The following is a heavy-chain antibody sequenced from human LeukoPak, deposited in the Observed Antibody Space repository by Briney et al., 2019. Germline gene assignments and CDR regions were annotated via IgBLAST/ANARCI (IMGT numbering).Heavy chain of an antibody. J-gene: IGHJ4*02. D-gene: IGHD5-24*01. CDR3: ARGRHGYNDEWAYYFDY. CDR2: ITSSGSDV. Sequence: GGSLRLSCAASGFTFSDFYMTWIRQAPGKGLEWISYITSSGSDVYYADSIKGRFTISRDNTKNSLYLQVKSLRAEDTAVYYCARGRHGYNDEWAYYFDYWGQGTLVTVSS. CDR1: GFTFSDFY. V-gene: IGHV3-11*04.